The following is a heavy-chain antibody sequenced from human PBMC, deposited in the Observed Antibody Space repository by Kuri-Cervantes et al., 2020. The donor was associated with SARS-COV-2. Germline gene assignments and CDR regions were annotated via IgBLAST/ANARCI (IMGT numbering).Heavy chain of an antibody. CDR1: GFTFSMAW. CDR3: ARAGKWELLDAFDI. CDR2: IKSKIDGATT. J-gene: IGHJ3*02. Sequence: GESLKISCEASGFTFSMAWMNWVRQAPGKGLEWVGRIKSKIDGATTDYAAPVEGRFTISRDDSKKTLHLQLNSLRAEDTAVYYCARAGKWELLDAFDIWGQGTMVTVSS. V-gene: IGHV3-15*01. D-gene: IGHD1-26*01.